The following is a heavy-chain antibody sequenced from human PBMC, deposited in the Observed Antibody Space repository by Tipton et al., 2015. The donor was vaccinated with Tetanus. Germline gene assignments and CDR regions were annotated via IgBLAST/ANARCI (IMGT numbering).Heavy chain of an antibody. Sequence: SLRLSCAASGFIFSSYGIHWVRQAPGKGLEWVAVSWYDGTDKYYADSVKGRFTISRDNSKNTVSLQMNSLRAEDTAVYYCARDVGSGWAIGGWFDPWGQGTLVTVSS. CDR3: ARDVGSGWAIGGWFDP. CDR2: SWYDGTDK. V-gene: IGHV3-33*01. D-gene: IGHD6-19*01. CDR1: GFIFSSYG. J-gene: IGHJ5*02.